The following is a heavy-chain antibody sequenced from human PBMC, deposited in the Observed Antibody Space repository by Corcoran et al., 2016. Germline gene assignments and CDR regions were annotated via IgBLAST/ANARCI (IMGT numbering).Heavy chain of an antibody. J-gene: IGHJ5*02. CDR1: GFTFSSYS. CDR2: ISSSSSYI. CDR3: ARGELYSNRPKGP. Sequence: EVQLVESGGGLVKPGGSLRLSCAASGFTFSSYSMNWVRQAPGKGLEWVSSISSSSSYIYYADSVKGRFTISRDNAKNSLYLQMNSLRAEDTAVYYCARGELYSNRPKGPWGQGTLVTVSS. V-gene: IGHV3-21*01. D-gene: IGHD6-13*01.